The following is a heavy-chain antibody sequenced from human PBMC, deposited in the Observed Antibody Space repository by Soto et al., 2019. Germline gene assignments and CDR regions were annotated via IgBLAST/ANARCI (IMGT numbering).Heavy chain of an antibody. J-gene: IGHJ4*02. Sequence: GGSLRLSCEASGFSFSTYNMDWVRQAPGKAPEWIASITTTSFTINYADSVKGRFTISRDNGRNSLFLEMNSLRDEDTAVYYCARDRCFDGTCYSASDTWGQGTLVTVSS. CDR2: ITTTSFTI. V-gene: IGHV3-48*02. D-gene: IGHD1-1*01. CDR1: GFSFSTYN. CDR3: ARDRCFDGTCYSASDT.